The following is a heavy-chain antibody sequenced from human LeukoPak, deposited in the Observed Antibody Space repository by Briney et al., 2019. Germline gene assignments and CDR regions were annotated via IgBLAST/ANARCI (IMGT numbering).Heavy chain of an antibody. CDR3: ASNPPNTGDFYY. Sequence: ASVKVSCKTSGYTFTNLDINWLRQAPGQGLGWMGWMSPNSGDTGYAQKFQGRVSMTRDTSISTAYMEPSSLRSEDTAVYYCASNPPNTGDFYYWGLGSLVTVSS. CDR2: MSPNSGDT. D-gene: IGHD1-1*01. V-gene: IGHV1-8*01. J-gene: IGHJ4*02. CDR1: GYTFTNLD.